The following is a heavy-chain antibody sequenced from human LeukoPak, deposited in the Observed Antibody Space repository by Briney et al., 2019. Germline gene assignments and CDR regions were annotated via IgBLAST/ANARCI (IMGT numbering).Heavy chain of an antibody. CDR2: ISAYNGNT. Sequence: RASVTVSFTASGYTFTIYGISWVRQAPGQGPGGMGWISAYNGNTNYAQKLQGRVTMTTDTSTSTAYMELRSLRSDDTAVYYCARGFAYYYDSSGYPDWFDPWGQGTLVTVSS. V-gene: IGHV1-18*01. CDR3: ARGFAYYYDSSGYPDWFDP. J-gene: IGHJ5*02. CDR1: GYTFTIYG. D-gene: IGHD3-22*01.